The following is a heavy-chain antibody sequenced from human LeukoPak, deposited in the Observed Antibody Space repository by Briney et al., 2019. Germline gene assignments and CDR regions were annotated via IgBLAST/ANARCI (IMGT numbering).Heavy chain of an antibody. J-gene: IGHJ4*02. V-gene: IGHV4-34*01. CDR2: INHSGYT. CDR1: GVSFNDYY. CDR3: TRMTTGHDY. D-gene: IGHD4-17*01. Sequence: SETLSLTCAVSGVSFNDYYWSWVRQTPGKGLEWIGEINHSGYTNDSPSLKSRVTLSIDTSRKQLSLNLRSVTVADSGIYYCTRMTTGHDYWGQGTLVTVSS.